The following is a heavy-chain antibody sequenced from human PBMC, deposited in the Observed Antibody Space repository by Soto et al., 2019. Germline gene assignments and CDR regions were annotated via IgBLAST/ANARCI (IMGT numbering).Heavy chain of an antibody. CDR3: ATGKSHHFWSGYLMDV. CDR1: GFTCSSHA. V-gene: IGHV3-23*01. Sequence: GESMRISCAASGFTCSSHAMSWVRKAQGEGLEWVSTISDSGGSIYYADSVKGRFTISRDNSKNTLFLQMNSLGAEDTAVYSCATGKSHHFWSGYLMDVRGQGTTVTVPS. CDR2: ISDSGGSI. J-gene: IGHJ6*02. D-gene: IGHD3-3*02.